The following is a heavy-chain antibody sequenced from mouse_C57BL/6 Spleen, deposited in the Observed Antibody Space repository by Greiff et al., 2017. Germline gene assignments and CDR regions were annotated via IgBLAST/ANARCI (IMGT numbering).Heavy chain of an antibody. CDR1: GYTFTSYW. V-gene: IGHV1-61*01. CDR3: ASNSLGSAY. CDR2: IYPSDSET. Sequence: QVQLQQPGAELVRPGSSVKLSCKASGYTFTSYWMDWVKQRPGQGLEWIGNIYPSDSETHYNQKFKDKATLTVDKSSSPAYMQLSSLTSEDSAVYYCASNSLGSAYWGQGTMGTV. J-gene: IGHJ3*01.